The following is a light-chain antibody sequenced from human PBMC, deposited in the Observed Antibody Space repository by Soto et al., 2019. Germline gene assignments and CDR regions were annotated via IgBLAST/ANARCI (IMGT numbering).Light chain of an antibody. J-gene: IGKJ1*01. V-gene: IGKV1-5*03. CDR3: QQYNSYSWT. CDR2: KAS. Sequence: DIQMTQSPSTLSASVGDRVTITCRASQSISSWLAWYQQKPGKAPKLLIYKASSLESGVPSMFSGCGSGTEFTLTISTLQPDDLATYDCQQYNSYSWTFGQGTKGEIK. CDR1: QSISSW.